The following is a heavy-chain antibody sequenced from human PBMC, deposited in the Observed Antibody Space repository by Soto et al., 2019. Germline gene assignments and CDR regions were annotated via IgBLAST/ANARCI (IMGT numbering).Heavy chain of an antibody. CDR1: GFSLSTSGVG. V-gene: IGHV2-5*02. J-gene: IGHJ4*02. Sequence: QITLKESGPTLVKPTQTLTLTCTFSGFSLSTSGVGVGWIRQPPGKALEWLALIYWDDDKRYSPSLKIRLTITQDTPKNRVVLTRTNMDPVDTATYYCAHVYGGYDNFAYCGQGTLVTVSS. CDR2: IYWDDDK. CDR3: AHVYGGYDNFAY. D-gene: IGHD5-12*01.